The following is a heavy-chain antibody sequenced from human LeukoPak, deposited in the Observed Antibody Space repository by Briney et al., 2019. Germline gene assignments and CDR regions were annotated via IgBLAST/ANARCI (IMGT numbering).Heavy chain of an antibody. Sequence: ASVKVSCKASGYTFTSYDINWVRQATGQGLEWMGWMNPNSGNTGYAQKFQGRVTITRNTSISTAYTELSSLRSEDTAVYYCASDRGLNWFDPWGQGTLVTVSS. CDR2: MNPNSGNT. CDR3: ASDRGLNWFDP. J-gene: IGHJ5*02. D-gene: IGHD1-14*01. CDR1: GYTFTSYD. V-gene: IGHV1-8*03.